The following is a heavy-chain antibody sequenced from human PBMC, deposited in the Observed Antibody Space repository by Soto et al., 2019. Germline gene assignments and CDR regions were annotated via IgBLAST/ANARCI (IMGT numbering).Heavy chain of an antibody. CDR3: ARLTFSIISTYYFDY. J-gene: IGHJ4*02. D-gene: IGHD3-3*02. Sequence: SETLSLTCTVSGGSISSYYWSWIRQPPGKGLEWIGYINYSGSTNYNPSLKSRVTISVDTSKNQFSLKLSSVTAADTAVYYCARLTFSIISTYYFDYWGQGTLVTVSS. CDR1: GGSISSYY. CDR2: INYSGST. V-gene: IGHV4-59*08.